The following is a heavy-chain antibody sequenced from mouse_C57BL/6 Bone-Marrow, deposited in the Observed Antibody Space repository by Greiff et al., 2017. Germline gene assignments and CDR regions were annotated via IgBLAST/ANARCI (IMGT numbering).Heavy chain of an antibody. CDR3: AREGIYYDYEGGFAY. J-gene: IGHJ3*01. CDR1: GYTFTSYW. V-gene: IGHV1-55*01. Sequence: VQLQQPGAELVKPGASVKMSCKASGYTFTSYWITWVKQRPGQGLEWIGDIYPGSGSTNYNEKFKSKATLTVDPSSSTAYMQLSSLTSEDAAVFYCAREGIYYDYEGGFAYWGQGTLVTVAA. CDR2: IYPGSGST. D-gene: IGHD2-4*01.